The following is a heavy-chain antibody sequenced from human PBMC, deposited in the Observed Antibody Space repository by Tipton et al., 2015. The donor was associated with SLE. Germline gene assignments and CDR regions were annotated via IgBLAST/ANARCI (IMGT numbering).Heavy chain of an antibody. CDR3: ARQGGRQWFDP. CDR2: VYATGST. J-gene: IGHJ5*02. V-gene: IGHV4-61*02. Sequence: TLSLTCTVSGGSITSGSYYWSWIRQPAGKGLEWIGRVYATGSTYYNPSLKSRVTMSLDTSKNQVSLKLSSVTAADTAVYYCARQGGRQWFDPWGQGTLVTVSS. CDR1: GGSITSGSYY. D-gene: IGHD3-16*01.